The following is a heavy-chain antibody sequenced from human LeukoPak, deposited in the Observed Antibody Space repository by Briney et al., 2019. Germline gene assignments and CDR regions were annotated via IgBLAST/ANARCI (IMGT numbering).Heavy chain of an antibody. CDR2: ISSSSSTI. CDR1: GFTFSSYS. Sequence: GGSLRLSCAASGFTFSSYSMNWVRQAPGKGPECVSYISSSSSTIYYADSVKGRFTISRDNAKNSLYLQMNSLRAEHTAVYYCARDLYRGTGTDMQDYWGQGTLVTVSS. CDR3: ARDLYRGTGTDMQDY. J-gene: IGHJ4*02. D-gene: IGHD1-1*01. V-gene: IGHV3-48*01.